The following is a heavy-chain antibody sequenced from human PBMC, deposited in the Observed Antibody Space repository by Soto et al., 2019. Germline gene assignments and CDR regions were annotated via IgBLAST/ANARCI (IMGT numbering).Heavy chain of an antibody. CDR3: ARDYMAVVD. D-gene: IGHD2-15*01. CDR1: GSSISSGSYY. Sequence: QVQLQESGPGLVKPSQTLSLTCTVSGSSISSGSYYWSWIRQHPGKGLEWIGYIYHSGSTYYNQSLERRATIPLDTSKNQFSLKLSSVTAADTAVYYCARDYMAVVDWGQGTLVTVSS. J-gene: IGHJ4*02. CDR2: IYHSGST. V-gene: IGHV4-31*03.